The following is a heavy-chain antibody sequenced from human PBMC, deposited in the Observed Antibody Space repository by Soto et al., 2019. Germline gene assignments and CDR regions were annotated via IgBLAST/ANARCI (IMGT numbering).Heavy chain of an antibody. V-gene: IGHV4-34*01. CDR1: GGSFSGYY. D-gene: IGHD3-10*01. Sequence: SETLSLTCAVYGGSFSGYYWSWIRQPPGKGLEWIGEINHSGSTNYNPSLKSRVTISVDTSKNQFSLKLSSVTAADTAVYYCAMCNTMVRGVSPFDYWGQGTLVPVSS. J-gene: IGHJ4*02. CDR2: INHSGST. CDR3: AMCNTMVRGVSPFDY.